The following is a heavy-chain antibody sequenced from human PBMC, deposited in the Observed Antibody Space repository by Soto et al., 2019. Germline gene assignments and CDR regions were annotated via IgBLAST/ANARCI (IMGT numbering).Heavy chain of an antibody. V-gene: IGHV3-23*01. CDR3: AKSQPLIAARLYYFDY. CDR2: ISGSGGST. Sequence: EVQLLESGGGLVQSGGSLRLSCAASGFTFSSYAMSWVRQAPGKGLEWVSAISGSGGSTYYADSVKGRFTISRDNSKNTLYLQMNSLRAEDTAVYYCAKSQPLIAARLYYFDYWGQGTLVTVSS. D-gene: IGHD6-6*01. CDR1: GFTFSSYA. J-gene: IGHJ4*02.